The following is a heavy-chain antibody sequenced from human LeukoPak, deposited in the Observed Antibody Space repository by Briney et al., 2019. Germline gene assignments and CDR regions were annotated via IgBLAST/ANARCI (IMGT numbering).Heavy chain of an antibody. CDR3: ARDLSSSWEYYFDY. CDR2: ISSSSSYI. V-gene: IGHV3-21*01. CDR1: GFTFSNYA. D-gene: IGHD6-13*01. Sequence: RGSLRLSCAASGFTFSNYAMNWVRQAPGKGLEWVSSISSSSSYIYYADSVKGRFTISRDNAKNSLYLQMNSLRAEDTAVYYCARDLSSSWEYYFDYWGQGTLVTVSS. J-gene: IGHJ4*02.